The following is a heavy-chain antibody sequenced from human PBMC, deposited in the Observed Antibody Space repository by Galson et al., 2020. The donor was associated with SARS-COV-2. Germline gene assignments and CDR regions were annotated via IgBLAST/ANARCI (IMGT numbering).Heavy chain of an antibody. CDR3: ARVSSQPQLRYFDWLFAAGVFDY. V-gene: IGHV1-2*02. Sequence: ASVKVSCKASGYTFTGYYMHWVRQAPGQGLEWMGWINPNSGGTNYAQKFQGRVTMTRDTSISTAYMELSRLRSDDTAVYYCARVSSQPQLRYFDWLFAAGVFDYWGQGTLVTVSS. J-gene: IGHJ4*02. CDR2: INPNSGGT. D-gene: IGHD3-9*01. CDR1: GYTFTGYY.